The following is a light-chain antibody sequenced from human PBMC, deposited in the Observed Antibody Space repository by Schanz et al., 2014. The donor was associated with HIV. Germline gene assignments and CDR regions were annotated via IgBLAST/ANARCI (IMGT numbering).Light chain of an antibody. Sequence: QSALTQSASVSGSPGQSISISCTGTSSDIGPYNCVSWYQQRPGKAPKLVISGVDYRPSGVSSRFSGSKSVNTASLTISGLQAEDEADYYCSSYTSNFSPYVFGTGTKLTVL. V-gene: IGLV2-14*03. J-gene: IGLJ1*01. CDR1: SSDIGPYNC. CDR3: SSYTSNFSPYV. CDR2: GVD.